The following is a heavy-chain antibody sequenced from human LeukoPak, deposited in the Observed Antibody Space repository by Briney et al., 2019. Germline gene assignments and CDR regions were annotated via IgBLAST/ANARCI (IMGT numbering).Heavy chain of an antibody. CDR1: GFTFSSYA. V-gene: IGHV3-23*01. CDR3: ARRDRSSFKCFSFDY. CDR2: ISGSGGST. Sequence: HPGGSLRLSCAASGFTFSSYAMSWVRQAPGKGLEWVSAISGSGGSTYYADSVKGRFTISRDNSKNTLYLQMNSLRAEDTAMYYCARRDRSSFKCFSFDYWGQGILVTVSS. D-gene: IGHD2-2*01. J-gene: IGHJ4*02.